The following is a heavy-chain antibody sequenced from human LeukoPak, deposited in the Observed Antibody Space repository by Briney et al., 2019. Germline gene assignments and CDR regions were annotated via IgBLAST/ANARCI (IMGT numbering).Heavy chain of an antibody. V-gene: IGHV3-23*01. D-gene: IGHD1-1*01. J-gene: IGHJ2*01. Sequence: GGSLRLSCGASGFTFTSYAMSWIRQAPGKGLEWVSAISGGGENTYYGDSVKGRFTISRDDSKNTLYLQMNSLRAEVTATYYCAKPRAMTTGVGRYFDLWGRGTLVTVSS. CDR1: GFTFTSYA. CDR2: ISGGGENT. CDR3: AKPRAMTTGVGRYFDL.